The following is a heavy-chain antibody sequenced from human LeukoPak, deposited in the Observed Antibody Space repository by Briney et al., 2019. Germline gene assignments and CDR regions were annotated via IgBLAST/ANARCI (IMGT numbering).Heavy chain of an antibody. D-gene: IGHD5-12*01. CDR2: IIPIFGTA. J-gene: IGHJ6*04. V-gene: IGHV1-69*06. CDR3: ARRRGGYEAYEEMDV. Sequence: SVKVSCKASGGTFSSYAISWVRQAPGQGLEWMGGIIPIFGTANYAQKFQGRVTITADKSTSTAYMELSSLRSEDTAVYYCARRRGGYEAYEEMDVWGKGTTVTVSS. CDR1: GGTFSSYA.